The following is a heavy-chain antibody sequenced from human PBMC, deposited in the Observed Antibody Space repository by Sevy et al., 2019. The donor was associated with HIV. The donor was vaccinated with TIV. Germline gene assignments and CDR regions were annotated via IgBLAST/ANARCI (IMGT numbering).Heavy chain of an antibody. CDR2: IYYTGST. V-gene: IGHV4-59*01. CDR3: GGAPPVRSGDDSLNWFDP. Sequence: SETLSLTCTVSGGSISAYYWSWIRQPPGKGLEYLGYIYYTGSTNYNPSLKSRVTISVDTSKNQFSLKLSSVTAADTAVYYCGGAPPVRSGDDSLNWFDPWGQGTLVTVSS. J-gene: IGHJ5*02. CDR1: GGSISAYY. D-gene: IGHD5-12*01.